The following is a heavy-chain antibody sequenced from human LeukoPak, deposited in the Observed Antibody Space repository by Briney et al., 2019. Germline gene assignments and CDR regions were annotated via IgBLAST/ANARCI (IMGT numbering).Heavy chain of an antibody. CDR2: LSGSGITT. J-gene: IGHJ4*02. D-gene: IGHD5-12*01. CDR3: AREDIVATIDCFDY. V-gene: IGHV3-23*01. CDR1: GFTFSNSA. Sequence: GGSLRLSCAASGFTFSNSAMSWVRQAPGKGLEWVSTLSGSGITTYYADSVKGRFTISRDNPKNSLYLQMNSLRAEDTAVYYCAREDIVATIDCFDYWGQGTLVTVSS.